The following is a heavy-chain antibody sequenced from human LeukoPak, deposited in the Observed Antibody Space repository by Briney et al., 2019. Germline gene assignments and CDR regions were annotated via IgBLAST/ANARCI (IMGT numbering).Heavy chain of an antibody. V-gene: IGHV5-51*01. CDR2: VYPGDSDT. Sequence: GESLKISCKGSGYSFTNYWIAWVRQMAGKGLEWMGIVYPGDSDTRYSPSFQGQVTISADKSISTAYLQWSSLKASDTAMYYCASYSSSSGVDHWGQGTLVTVSS. CDR1: GYSFTNYW. J-gene: IGHJ4*02. CDR3: ASYSSSSGVDH. D-gene: IGHD6-6*01.